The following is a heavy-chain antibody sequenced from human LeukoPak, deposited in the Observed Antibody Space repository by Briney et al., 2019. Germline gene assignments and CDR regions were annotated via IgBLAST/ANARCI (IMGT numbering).Heavy chain of an antibody. CDR3: ARDMYDGDGSGSFDY. J-gene: IGHJ4*02. CDR1: GGTFSSYA. CDR2: IIPIFGTA. V-gene: IGHV1-69*13. D-gene: IGHD3-10*01. Sequence: ASVKVSCKASGGTFSSYAISWVRQAPGQGLEWMGGIIPIFGTANYAQKFQGRVTITADESTSTAYMELSSLRSEDTAVYYCARDMYDGDGSGSFDYWGQGTLVTVSS.